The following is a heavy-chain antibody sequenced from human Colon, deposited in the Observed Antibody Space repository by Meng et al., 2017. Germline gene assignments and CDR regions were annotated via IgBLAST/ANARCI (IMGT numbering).Heavy chain of an antibody. V-gene: IGHV4-59*01. J-gene: IGHJ3*01. Sequence: GSLRLSCTVSGASITSYYWCWVRQPPGEGLEWIGYIYYTGSTNYNPSLKSRVIMSLDTSKNQLSLSLTSVTATDTAVYYCVRKMLSEHHPFALWGQGTMVTVSS. CDR1: GASITSYY. D-gene: IGHD1-26*01. CDR3: VRKMLSEHHPFAL. CDR2: IYYTGST.